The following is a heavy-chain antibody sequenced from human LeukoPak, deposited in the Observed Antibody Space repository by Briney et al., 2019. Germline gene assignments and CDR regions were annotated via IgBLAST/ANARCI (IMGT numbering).Heavy chain of an antibody. J-gene: IGHJ4*02. CDR3: ARDLEWELLRGINY. CDR2: INPSGGST. V-gene: IGHV1-46*01. D-gene: IGHD1-26*01. Sequence: ASVKVSCKASGYTFTSYYMHWVRQAPGQGLEWMGIINPSGGSTSYAQKFQGRVTMTRDTSISTAYMELSRLRSDDTAVYYCARDLEWELLRGINYWGQGTLVTVSS. CDR1: GYTFTSYY.